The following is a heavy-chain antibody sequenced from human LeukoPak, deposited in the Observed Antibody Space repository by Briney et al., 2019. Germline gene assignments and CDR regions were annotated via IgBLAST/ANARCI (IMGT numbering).Heavy chain of an antibody. CDR3: AKDSCSSTSCYRGVDY. D-gene: IGHD2-2*01. J-gene: IGHJ4*02. CDR1: GFTVSSNY. Sequence: GGSLRLSCAASGFTVSSNYMSWVRQAPGKGLEWVSVIYSGGSTYYADSVKGRFTISRDNSKNTLNLQMNSLRAEDTAVYYCAKDSCSSTSCYRGVDYWGQGTLVTVSS. CDR2: IYSGGST. V-gene: IGHV3-53*01.